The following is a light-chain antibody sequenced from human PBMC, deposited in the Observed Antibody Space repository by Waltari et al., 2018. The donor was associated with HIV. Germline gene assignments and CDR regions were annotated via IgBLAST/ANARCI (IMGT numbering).Light chain of an antibody. Sequence: QSVLTQSPSASGTPGQRVTISCSGSSSNIPANTVSWYQQFSGTAPKLLIHSNNQRPPGVTDRFSGTKSGTAASLAISGLQSEDEADYYCAAWDDGVNGWVFGGGTKLTVL. J-gene: IGLJ3*02. CDR1: SSNIPANT. CDR3: AAWDDGVNGWV. CDR2: SNN. V-gene: IGLV1-44*01.